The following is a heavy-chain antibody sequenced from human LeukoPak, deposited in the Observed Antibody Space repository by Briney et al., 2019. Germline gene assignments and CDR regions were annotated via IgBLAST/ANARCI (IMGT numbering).Heavy chain of an antibody. CDR1: GFTFNNYC. V-gene: IGHV3-7*01. D-gene: IGHD3-16*01. Sequence: AGTLRLSCTASGFTFNNYCMSWVRQAPGRRLEWVANIKEDGSEKNYLDSVKGRFTIPRDNTQNSVYLQMNSLRVEDTVLYYCAGMRGFGPVWGHGTLVTVSS. J-gene: IGHJ4*01. CDR2: IKEDGSEK. CDR3: AGMRGFGPV.